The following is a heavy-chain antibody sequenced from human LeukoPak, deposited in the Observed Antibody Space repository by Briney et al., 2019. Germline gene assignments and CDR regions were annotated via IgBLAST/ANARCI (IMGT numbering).Heavy chain of an antibody. J-gene: IGHJ6*02. CDR1: GGSIISYY. D-gene: IGHD6-6*01. CDR3: ARHNEGRSSSYYYYGMDV. Sequence: SETLSLTCTVSGGSIISYYWSWIRQPPGKGLEWIGYIYYSGSTNYNPSLKSRVTISVDTSKNQFSLKLSSVTAADTAVYYCARHNEGRSSSYYYYGMDVWGQGTTVTVSS. CDR2: IYYSGST. V-gene: IGHV4-59*08.